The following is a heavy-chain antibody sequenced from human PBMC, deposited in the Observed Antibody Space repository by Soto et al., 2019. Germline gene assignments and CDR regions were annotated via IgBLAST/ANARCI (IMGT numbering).Heavy chain of an antibody. CDR2: INPSGGST. D-gene: IGHD4-17*01. V-gene: IGHV1-46*03. CDR3: ARAARDYGDYVVAFDI. J-gene: IGHJ3*02. CDR1: GYTFTSYY. Sequence: ASVKVSCKASGYTFTSYYMHWVRQAPGQGLEWMGIINPSGGSTSYAQKFQGRVTMTRDTSTSTVYMELSSLRSEDTAVYYCARAARDYGDYVVAFDIWGQGTMVTVSS.